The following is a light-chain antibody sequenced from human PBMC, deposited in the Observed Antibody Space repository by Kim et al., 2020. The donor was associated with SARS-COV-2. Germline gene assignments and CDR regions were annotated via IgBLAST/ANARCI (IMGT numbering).Light chain of an antibody. Sequence: VCQGERDTHYCRASQSVSSNLAWDQQTPGQATTHVIYGESTRDTGMPARFSRSGSGTEFTLTVSRLQSEDFAVYYCQQYNYWPGTFGQGTKVDIK. CDR1: QSVSSN. CDR3: QQYNYWPGT. J-gene: IGKJ1*01. V-gene: IGKV3-15*01. CDR2: GES.